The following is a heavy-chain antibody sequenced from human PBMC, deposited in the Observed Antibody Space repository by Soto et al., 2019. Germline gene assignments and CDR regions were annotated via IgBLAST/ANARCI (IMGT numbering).Heavy chain of an antibody. CDR2: ISAYNGNT. CDR3: ARDCSTNGVCYTGFSY. CDR1: GYTFTSYG. V-gene: IGHV1-18*01. D-gene: IGHD2-8*01. Sequence: QVQLVQSGAEVKQPGASVKVSCKASGYTFTSYGISWVRQAPGQGLEWMGWISAYNGNTNYAQKLQGRVTMTTDTSTSTAYRELRSLRSDDTAVYYCARDCSTNGVCYTGFSYWGQGTLVTVSS. J-gene: IGHJ4*02.